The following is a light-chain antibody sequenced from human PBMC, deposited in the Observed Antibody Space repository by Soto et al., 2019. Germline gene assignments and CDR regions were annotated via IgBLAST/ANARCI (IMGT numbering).Light chain of an antibody. CDR2: EVT. CDR1: SSDVGGYNY. J-gene: IGLJ2*01. CDR3: SSFAGGGNPVL. V-gene: IGLV2-8*01. Sequence: QSALTQPPSASGSLGQSVTISCTGTSSDVGGYNYVSWHQQHPGKAPKVMIYEVTKRPPGVPDRFSGSKSGKTASLTVSGLQAEDEADYYCSSFAGGGNPVLLGGGTKLTV.